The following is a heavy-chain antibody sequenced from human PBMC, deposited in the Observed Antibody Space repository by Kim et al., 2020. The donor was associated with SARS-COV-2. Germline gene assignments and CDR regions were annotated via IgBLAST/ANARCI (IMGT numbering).Heavy chain of an antibody. CDR1: GYTFSSFG. Sequence: ASVKVSCKGSGYTFSSFGIAWMRQAPGQGLEWMGWTATYNGNIYYAQKFQGRVTMTTDTSTSTGYMELRSLRSDDTAVYFCAREGGSSFGNWFDPWGQGTLVIVSS. V-gene: IGHV1-18*04. D-gene: IGHD3-3*01. CDR2: TATYNGNI. J-gene: IGHJ5*02. CDR3: AREGGSSFGNWFDP.